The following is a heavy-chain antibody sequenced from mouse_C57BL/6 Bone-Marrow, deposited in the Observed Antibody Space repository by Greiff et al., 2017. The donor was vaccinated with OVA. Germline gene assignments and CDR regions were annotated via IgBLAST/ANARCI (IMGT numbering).Heavy chain of an antibody. Sequence: VQLQESGAELVRPGTSVKVSCKASGYAFTNYLIEWVKQRPGQGLEWIGVFNPGSGGTNYNAKFKGKATLTADKSSSTAYMQLSSLTSEDSAVYFCAGERDNYGSLDYWGQGTTLTVSS. CDR2: FNPGSGGT. J-gene: IGHJ2*01. V-gene: IGHV1-54*01. CDR3: AGERDNYGSLDY. CDR1: GYAFTNYL. D-gene: IGHD1-1*01.